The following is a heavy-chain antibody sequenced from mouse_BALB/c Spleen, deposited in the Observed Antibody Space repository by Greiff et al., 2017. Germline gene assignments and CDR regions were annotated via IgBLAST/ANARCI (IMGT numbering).Heavy chain of an antibody. CDR2: IYPYNGGT. CDR1: GYTFTDYN. D-gene: IGHD2-3*01. CDR3: ARFIYDGYLYYFDY. Sequence: EVQLQQSGPELVKPGASVKISCKASGYTFTDYNMHWVKQSHGKSLEWIGYIYPYNGGTGYNQKFKSKATLTVDNSSSTAYMELRSLTSEDSAVYYCARFIYDGYLYYFDYWGQGTTLTVSS. J-gene: IGHJ2*01. V-gene: IGHV1S29*02.